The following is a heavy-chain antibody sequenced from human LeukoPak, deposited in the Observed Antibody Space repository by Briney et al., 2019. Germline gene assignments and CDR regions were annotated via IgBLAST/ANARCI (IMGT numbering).Heavy chain of an antibody. CDR2: IKEDGTE. D-gene: IGHD5-24*01. CDR3: AKYRLVWLPAPVFDY. J-gene: IGHJ4*02. V-gene: IGHV3-7*01. Sequence: GGSLRLSCAASGFTFTNAWMSWVRQAPGKGLEWVASIKEDGTEYYVDSVKGRFTVSRDNAKNSLYLQVSSLRAEDSAVYYCAKYRLVWLPAPVFDYWGQGTLVTVSS. CDR1: GFTFTNAW.